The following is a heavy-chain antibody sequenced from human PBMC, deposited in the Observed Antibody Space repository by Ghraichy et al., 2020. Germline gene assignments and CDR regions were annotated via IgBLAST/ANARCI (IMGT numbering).Heavy chain of an antibody. V-gene: IGHV3-48*02. J-gene: IGHJ6*02. CDR1: GFTFSSYS. D-gene: IGHD2-21*02. Sequence: GSLNISCAASGFTFSSYSMNWVRQAPGKGLEWVSYISSSSSTIYYADSVKGRFTISRDNAKNSLYLQMNSLRDEDTAVYYCARGVTPLYYYYGMDVWGQGTTVTVSS. CDR3: ARGVTPLYYYYGMDV. CDR2: ISSSSSTI.